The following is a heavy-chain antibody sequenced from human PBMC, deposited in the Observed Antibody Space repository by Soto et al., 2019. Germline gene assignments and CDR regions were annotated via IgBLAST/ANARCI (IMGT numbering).Heavy chain of an antibody. V-gene: IGHV1-24*01. D-gene: IGHD3-22*01. CDR2: FDPEDGET. CDR3: ATVLLLYYYDSRLGPFDI. Sequence: ASVKVSGKVSGYTLTELSMHWVRQAPGKGLEWMGGFDPEDGETIYAQKFQGRVTMTEDTSTDTAYMELSSLRSEDTAVYYCATVLLLYYYDSRLGPFDIWGQGTMVTVSS. CDR1: GYTLTELS. J-gene: IGHJ3*02.